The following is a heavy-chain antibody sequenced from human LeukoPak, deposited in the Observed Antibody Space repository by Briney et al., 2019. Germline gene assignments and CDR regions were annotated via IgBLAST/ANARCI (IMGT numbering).Heavy chain of an antibody. V-gene: IGHV3-9*01. D-gene: IGHD3-3*01. J-gene: IGHJ3*02. CDR3: AKDRYRVPLLYDADAFDI. Sequence: GGSLRLSCAASGFIFDDHGMHWVRQAPGKGLEWVSGISWSSGIIGYADSVKGRFTISRDNAKNSLYLQMESLRAEDTAVYYCAKDRYRVPLLYDADAFDIWGQGTMVTVSS. CDR1: GFIFDDHG. CDR2: ISWSSGII.